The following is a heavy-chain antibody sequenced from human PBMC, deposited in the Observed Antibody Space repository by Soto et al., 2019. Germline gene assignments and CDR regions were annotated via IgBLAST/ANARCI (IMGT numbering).Heavy chain of an antibody. CDR3: SSAVAHDGIDY. CDR1: GFTFSNAW. J-gene: IGHJ4*02. D-gene: IGHD5-12*01. Sequence: GSLRLSCAASGFTFSNAWMSCVGQAPGKGLEWVGLIKSKTDGGTTDYAAPVKGRFTISRDDPKNTLYLQMNSLKTEDTAVYYCSSAVAHDGIDYWGQGTMVTVS. V-gene: IGHV3-15*01. CDR2: IKSKTDGGTT.